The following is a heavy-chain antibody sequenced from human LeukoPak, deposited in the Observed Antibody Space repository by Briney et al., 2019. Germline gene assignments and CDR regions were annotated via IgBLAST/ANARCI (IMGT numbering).Heavy chain of an antibody. D-gene: IGHD3-22*01. Sequence: PGGSLRLSCAASGFTFTSYAMNWVRQAPGKGLEWVSTISDSSGSTYYADSVKGRFTISRDNAKNSLYLQMNSLRAEDTAVYYCARATDYYDSSGYSSYYFDYWGQGTLVTVSS. CDR2: ISDSSGST. CDR3: ARATDYYDSSGYSSYYFDY. V-gene: IGHV3-23*01. CDR1: GFTFTSYA. J-gene: IGHJ4*02.